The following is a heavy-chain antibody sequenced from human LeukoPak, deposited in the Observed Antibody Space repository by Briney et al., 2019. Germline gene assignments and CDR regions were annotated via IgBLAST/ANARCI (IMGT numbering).Heavy chain of an antibody. D-gene: IGHD1-26*01. J-gene: IGHJ4*02. CDR3: ARAERQYSGSYYAY. V-gene: IGHV1-3*01. CDR1: GYTFTSYA. Sequence: ASVKVSCKASGYTFTSYAMHWVRQAPGQRLEWMGWINAGNGNTKYSQKFQGRVTITRDTSVSTAYMELSSLRSEDTAVYYCARAERQYSGSYYAYWGQGTLVTVSS. CDR2: INAGNGNT.